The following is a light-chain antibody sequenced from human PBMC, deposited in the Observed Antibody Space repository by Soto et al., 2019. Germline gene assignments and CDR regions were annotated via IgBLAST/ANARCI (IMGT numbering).Light chain of an antibody. CDR1: SSDVGAYNY. CDR2: DVT. Sequence: QSVLTHPASVSGSPGQSITSSCTGTSSDVGAYNYVSWYQQHPGKAPKVMIYDVTNRPSGVSNRFSGSKSGNTASLTISGLQAEDEADYYCSSYTISGTRVFGGGTKVTVL. V-gene: IGLV2-14*01. CDR3: SSYTISGTRV. J-gene: IGLJ2*01.